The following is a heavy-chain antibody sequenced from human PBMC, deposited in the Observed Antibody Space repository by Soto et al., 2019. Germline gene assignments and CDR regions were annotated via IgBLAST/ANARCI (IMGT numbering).Heavy chain of an antibody. Sequence: QVQLVQSGGEVKKPGASVKVSCKASAYTFTNYGISWVRQAPGQGLEWMGLISAYNGNINYAQKARGRVTMTTDTSTSSAYVEVRSLRSDDTAVYYWARSRSSWNLREVDPWGQGTLVTVSP. V-gene: IGHV1-18*01. D-gene: IGHD6-13*01. CDR1: AYTFTNYG. CDR3: ARSRSSWNLREVDP. J-gene: IGHJ5*02. CDR2: ISAYNGNI.